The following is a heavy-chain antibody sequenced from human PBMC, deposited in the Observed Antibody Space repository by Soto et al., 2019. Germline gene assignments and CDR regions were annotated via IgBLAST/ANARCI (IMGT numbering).Heavy chain of an antibody. CDR1: GGSISSYY. CDR2: IYYSGST. J-gene: IGHJ4*02. V-gene: IGHV4-59*08. CDR3: ARHVDGGKAYYFDY. Sequence: SETLSLTCTVSGGSISSYYWSWIRQPPGKGLEWIGYIYYSGSTNYNPSLKSRVTISVDTSKNQFSLKLSSVTAADTAVYYCARHVDGGKAYYFDYWGQGTLVTVSS. D-gene: IGHD2-15*01.